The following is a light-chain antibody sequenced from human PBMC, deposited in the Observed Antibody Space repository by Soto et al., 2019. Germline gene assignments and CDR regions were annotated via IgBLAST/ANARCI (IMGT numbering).Light chain of an antibody. CDR3: QQYNNWPPDRT. J-gene: IGKJ1*01. CDR2: GAS. CDR1: QSVGSN. V-gene: IGKV3-15*01. Sequence: EIVMTQSPATLSVSPGERATLSCRASQSVGSNLAWSQQKPGQAPRLLIYGASTRATGIPARFSGSGSGTEFTLTISSLQSEDFAIYFCQQYNNWPPDRTFGQGTKVDIK.